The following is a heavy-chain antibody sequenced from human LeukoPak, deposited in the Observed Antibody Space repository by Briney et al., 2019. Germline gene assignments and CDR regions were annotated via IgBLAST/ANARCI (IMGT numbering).Heavy chain of an antibody. J-gene: IGHJ4*02. CDR2: IYASGSA. CDR1: GGSVSGHY. CDR3: AREAPGGSGWTYFDY. V-gene: IGHV4-59*02. D-gene: IGHD6-19*01. Sequence: PSETLSLTCAVSGGSVSGHYWDWVRQPPGKGLEWAGYIYASGSANYHPSLKCRVTISLDTSENHVSLRLTSVTAEDTAVYYCAREAPGGSGWTYFDYWGQGSLVTVSS.